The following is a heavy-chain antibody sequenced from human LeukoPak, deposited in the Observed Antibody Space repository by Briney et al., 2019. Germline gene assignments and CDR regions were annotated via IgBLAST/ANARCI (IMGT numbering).Heavy chain of an antibody. Sequence: SETLSPTCTVSGGSISSYYWSWIRQPPGKGLEWIGYIYYSGSTNYNPSLKSRVTISVDTSKSQFSLKLSSVTAADTAVYYCARRGLMDYALNYWGQGTLVTVSS. CDR2: IYYSGST. CDR3: ARRGLMDYALNY. D-gene: IGHD4-17*01. CDR1: GGSISSYY. V-gene: IGHV4-59*08. J-gene: IGHJ4*02.